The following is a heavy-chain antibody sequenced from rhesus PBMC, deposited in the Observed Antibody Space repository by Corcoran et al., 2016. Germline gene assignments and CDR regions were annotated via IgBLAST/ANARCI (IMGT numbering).Heavy chain of an antibody. D-gene: IGHD4-4*01. Sequence: QVQLQELGPGLVKPSETLSLTCAVSGASIRSYWWSWIRQPPGKGLEWIGEINGNNGNSYYNPSLKSRVTISKDASNNQFSLKLSSVTAADTAVYYCARAGYGSGGVYWGQGVLVTVSS. CDR2: INGNNGNS. J-gene: IGHJ4*01. CDR1: GASIRSYW. V-gene: IGHV4-80*01. CDR3: ARAGYGSGGVY.